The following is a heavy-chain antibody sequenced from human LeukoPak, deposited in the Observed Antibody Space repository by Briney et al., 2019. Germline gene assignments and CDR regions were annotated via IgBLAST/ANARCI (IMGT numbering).Heavy chain of an antibody. D-gene: IGHD3-22*01. CDR1: GFTFSSYG. V-gene: IGHV3-30*18. J-gene: IGHJ4*02. CDR2: ISYDGSNK. Sequence: GGSLRLSCAASGFTFSSYGMHWVRQAPGKGLEWVAVISYDGSNKYYADSAKGRFTISRDNSKNTLYLQMNSLRAEDTAVYYCAKDRYYYDSSGYLDYWGQGTLVTVSS. CDR3: AKDRYYYDSSGYLDY.